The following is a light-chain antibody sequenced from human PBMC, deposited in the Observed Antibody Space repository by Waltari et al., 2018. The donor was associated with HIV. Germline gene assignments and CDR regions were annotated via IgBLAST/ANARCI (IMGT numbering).Light chain of an antibody. CDR3: SSYAGSNNGV. J-gene: IGLJ2*01. CDR1: SSDVGGYNY. Sequence: QSALTQPPSASGSPGQSATISCTGTSSDVGGYNYVSWYQQHPGKAPKLMIYEVSKRPSGVPDRFSGSKSGNAASLTVSGLQAEDGADYYCSSYAGSNNGVFGGGTKLTVL. V-gene: IGLV2-8*01. CDR2: EVS.